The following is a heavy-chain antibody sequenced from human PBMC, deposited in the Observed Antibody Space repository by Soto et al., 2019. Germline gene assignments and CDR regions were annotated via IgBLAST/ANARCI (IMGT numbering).Heavy chain of an antibody. Sequence: GGSLRLSCAASGFTFNNYAMGWVRQAPGKGLEWVSAITGSGSDTYYLDSVKGRSTISRDNSKNTLFLQMNSLRAEDTAIYYCAKLGSSAWSPHYYFDYWGQGTLVTVSS. CDR1: GFTFNNYA. CDR2: ITGSGSDT. D-gene: IGHD3-10*01. CDR3: AKLGSSAWSPHYYFDY. J-gene: IGHJ4*02. V-gene: IGHV3-23*01.